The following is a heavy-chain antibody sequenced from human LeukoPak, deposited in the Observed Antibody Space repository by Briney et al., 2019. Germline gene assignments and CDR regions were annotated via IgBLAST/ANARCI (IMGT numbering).Heavy chain of an antibody. V-gene: IGHV3-23*01. Sequence: GGSLRLSCTASGFTFSSYAMGWVRQAPGKGLEWVSTVSGSGGTTYYADSVKGRFTISRDNSRNTLYLQMNGLRAEDTAVYYCAKNRYSSSSSGVDYWGQGTLVTVSS. CDR1: GFTFSSYA. CDR3: AKNRYSSSSSGVDY. CDR2: VSGSGGTT. D-gene: IGHD6-6*01. J-gene: IGHJ4*02.